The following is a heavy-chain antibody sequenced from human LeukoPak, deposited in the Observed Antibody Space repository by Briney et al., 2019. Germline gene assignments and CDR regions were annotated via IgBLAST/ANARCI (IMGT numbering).Heavy chain of an antibody. Sequence: GGSLRLSCAASGFTFSSYGMSWVRQAPGKGLEWVSAISGSGGSTYYADSVKGRFTISRDNSKNTLYLQMNSLRAEDTSVYYCAKDIYYYDSSGIPGDYWGQGTLVTVSS. CDR1: GFTFSSYG. V-gene: IGHV3-23*01. CDR3: AKDIYYYDSSGIPGDY. CDR2: ISGSGGST. D-gene: IGHD3-22*01. J-gene: IGHJ4*02.